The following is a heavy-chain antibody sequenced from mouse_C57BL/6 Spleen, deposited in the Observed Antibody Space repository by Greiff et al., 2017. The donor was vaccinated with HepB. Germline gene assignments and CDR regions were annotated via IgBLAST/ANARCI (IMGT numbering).Heavy chain of an antibody. Sequence: QVQLQQSGAELVRPGASVTLSCKASGYTFTDYALHWVKQTPVHGLEWIGAIDPEPGGTAYNQKFKGKAILTADKSSSTADMELRSLTSEDSAVYYWTRWATTVVATGYFDVWGTGTTVTVSS. D-gene: IGHD1-1*01. J-gene: IGHJ1*03. V-gene: IGHV1-15*01. CDR2: IDPEPGGT. CDR3: TRWATTVVATGYFDV. CDR1: GYTFTDYA.